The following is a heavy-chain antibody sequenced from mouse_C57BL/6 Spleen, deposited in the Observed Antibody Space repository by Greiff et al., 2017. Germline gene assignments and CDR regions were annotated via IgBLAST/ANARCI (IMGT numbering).Heavy chain of an antibody. CDR1: GYTFTSYG. Sequence: QVQLQQSGAELARPGASVKLSCKASGYTFTSYGISWVKQRTGQGLEWIGEIYPRSGNPYYNEKFKGKATLTADKSSSTAYMELRSLTSVDSAVWFCAKLYGSSAWFAYWGQGTLVTVSA. J-gene: IGHJ3*01. CDR3: AKLYGSSAWFAY. V-gene: IGHV1-81*01. D-gene: IGHD1-1*01. CDR2: IYPRSGNP.